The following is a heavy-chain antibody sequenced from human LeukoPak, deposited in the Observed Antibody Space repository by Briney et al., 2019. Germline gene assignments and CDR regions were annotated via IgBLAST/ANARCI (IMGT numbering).Heavy chain of an antibody. CDR3: ARGRIRDDYVWGSYRYTAAAPHYFDY. Sequence: SGTLSLTCAVSGGSISSSNWWSWVRQPPGKGLEWIGEIYHSGSTNYNPSLKSRVTISVDKSKNQFSLKLSSVTAADTAVYYCARGRIRDDYVWGSYRYTAAAPHYFDYWGQGTLVTVSS. CDR2: IYHSGST. J-gene: IGHJ4*02. D-gene: IGHD3-16*02. CDR1: GGSISSSNW. V-gene: IGHV4-4*02.